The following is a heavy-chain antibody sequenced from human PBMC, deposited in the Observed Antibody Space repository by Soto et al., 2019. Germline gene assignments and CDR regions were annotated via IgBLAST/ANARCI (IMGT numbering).Heavy chain of an antibody. Sequence: SVKATCKASVGTFSSYALSWVRQAPGQGHEWMGGIIPIFGTANYAQKFQGRVTITADESTSTAYMELSSLRSEDTSVYYCARPTVTTSIYYYCYVMDVSGRGTTVAVSS. V-gene: IGHV1-69*13. CDR1: VGTFSSYA. D-gene: IGHD4-17*01. J-gene: IGHJ6*02. CDR3: ARPTVTTSIYYYCYVMDV. CDR2: IIPIFGTA.